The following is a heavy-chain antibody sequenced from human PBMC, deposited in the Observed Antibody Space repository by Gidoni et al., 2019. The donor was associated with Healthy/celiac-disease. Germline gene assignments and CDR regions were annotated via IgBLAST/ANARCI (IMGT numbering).Heavy chain of an antibody. Sequence: QVQLQESGPGLVKPSQTLSLTCTVSGGSISSGSYYWSWIRQPAGKGLEWIGRIYTSGSTNYNPSLKSRVTISVDTSKNQFSLKLSSVTAADTAVYYCARESSGVGIAADYYYYGMDVWGQGTTVTVSS. V-gene: IGHV4-61*02. CDR3: ARESSGVGIAADYYYYGMDV. D-gene: IGHD6-13*01. CDR2: IYTSGST. CDR1: GGSISSGSYY. J-gene: IGHJ6*02.